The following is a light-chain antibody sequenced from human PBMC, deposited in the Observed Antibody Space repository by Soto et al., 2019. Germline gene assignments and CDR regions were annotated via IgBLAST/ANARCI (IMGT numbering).Light chain of an antibody. CDR2: RAS. CDR3: QQYGSSLLT. V-gene: IGKV3-20*01. J-gene: IGKJ4*01. Sequence: DIEITQSPSRLSGSHRVWASVACECSQSVSSNYLAWYQQKPGQTPKVLIYRASTRATGIPDRFSGSGSGTDFTLTISRLAAEEIAVYYCQQYGSSLLTLGGGTKVDIK. CDR1: QSVSSNY.